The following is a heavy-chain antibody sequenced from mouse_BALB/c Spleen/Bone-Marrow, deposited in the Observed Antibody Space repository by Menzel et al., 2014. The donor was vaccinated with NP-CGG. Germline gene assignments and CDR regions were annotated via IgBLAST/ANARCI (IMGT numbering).Heavy chain of an antibody. CDR3: AGYGY. V-gene: IGHV14-3*02. D-gene: IGHD1-1*02. CDR2: IDAANGNS. CDR1: GFNIKDTY. J-gene: IGHJ4*01. Sequence: EVQLQQSGAELVKPGASVKLTCTGSGFNIKDTYMHWVKQRPEQGLEWIGRIDAANGNSKYDPKFQGKATITADTSSNTGYLQLSSLTSEDTAVYYCAGYGYWGQGTSVTVSS.